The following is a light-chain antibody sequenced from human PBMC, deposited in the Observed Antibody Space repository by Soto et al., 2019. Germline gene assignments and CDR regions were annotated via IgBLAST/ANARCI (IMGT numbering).Light chain of an antibody. CDR2: DAS. CDR1: QSVSSY. J-gene: IGKJ4*01. Sequence: EIVLTQSPATLSLSPGERATLSCRASQSVSSYLAWYQQKPGQAPRLLIYDASNRATGIPARFSGSGSGTDFTLTISSLEPEAFAVYYCQQRSIFGGGTKVEIK. V-gene: IGKV3-11*01. CDR3: QQRSI.